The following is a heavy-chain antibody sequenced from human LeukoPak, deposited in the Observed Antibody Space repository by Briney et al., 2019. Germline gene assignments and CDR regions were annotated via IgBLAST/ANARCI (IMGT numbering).Heavy chain of an antibody. CDR1: GGSISSSSYY. D-gene: IGHD3-10*02. J-gene: IGHJ4*02. V-gene: IGHV4-39*07. CDR2: INHSGST. Sequence: SETLSLTCTVSGGSISSSSYYWGWIRQPPGKGLEWIGEINHSGSTNYNPSLKSRVTISVDASKNQFSLKLSSVTAADTAVYYCARGLNYVVYWGQGTLVTVSS. CDR3: ARGLNYVVY.